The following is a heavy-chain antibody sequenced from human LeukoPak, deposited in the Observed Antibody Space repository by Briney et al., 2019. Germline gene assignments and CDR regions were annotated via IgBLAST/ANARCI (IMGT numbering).Heavy chain of an antibody. CDR1: GASISSYY. CDR2: IYNGGNT. V-gene: IGHV4-59*12. J-gene: IGHJ5*02. Sequence: SETLSLTCTVSGASISSYYWSWIRQPPGRGLEWIGYIYNGGNTNYNPSLKSRVTMSVHTSKNQISLELSSLTAADTAMYYCARSTMVNTATGWFDPWGQGTLVTVSS. CDR3: ARSTMVNTATGWFDP. D-gene: IGHD4/OR15-4a*01.